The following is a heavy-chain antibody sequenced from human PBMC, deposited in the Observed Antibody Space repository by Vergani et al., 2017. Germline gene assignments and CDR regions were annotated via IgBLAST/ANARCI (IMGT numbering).Heavy chain of an antibody. V-gene: IGHV3-30*02. CDR3: GKTQGTVVGTWWFDP. J-gene: IGHJ5*02. D-gene: IGHD1-7*01. CDR1: GLTLSSYG. CDR2: TRPYEDGA. Sequence: QVQLVESGGGVVQPGGSMRLSCSASGLTLSSYGVHWVRQAPGRGLESVTFTRPYEDGAFYSASVRGRFTVSRDNSKNTLYLEMNRLNVDDTAIYYCGKTQGTVVGTWWFDPWGQGTPVTVSS.